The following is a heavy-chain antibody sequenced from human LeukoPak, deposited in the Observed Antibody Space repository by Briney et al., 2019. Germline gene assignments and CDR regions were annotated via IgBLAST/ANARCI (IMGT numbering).Heavy chain of an antibody. J-gene: IGHJ6*03. CDR3: ARERGYNWNYGSYYYYYMDV. V-gene: IGHV1-18*01. CDR2: ICAYNGNT. D-gene: IGHD1-7*01. CDR1: GYTFTSYG. Sequence: ASVKVSCKASGYTFTSYGISWVRQAPGQGLEWMGWICAYNGNTNYAQKLQGRVTMTTDTSTSTAYMELRSLRSDDTAVYYCARERGYNWNYGSYYYYYMDVWGKGTTVTVSS.